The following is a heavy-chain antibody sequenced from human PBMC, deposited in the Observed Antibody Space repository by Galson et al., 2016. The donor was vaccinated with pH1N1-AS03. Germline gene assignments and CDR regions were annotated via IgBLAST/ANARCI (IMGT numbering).Heavy chain of an antibody. CDR2: IAKDGTTK. D-gene: IGHD3-10*01. Sequence: SLRLSCAASGFDFRSYSMHWVRQAPGKGLEWGAVIAKDGTTKFDADFVKGRFTISRDNSRNTLYLEMCRLTPEDTAVYYCAREGTGIVRSYRGSLDSWGQGTLVTVSS. CDR1: GFDFRSYS. V-gene: IGHV3-30-3*01. J-gene: IGHJ4*02. CDR3: AREGTGIVRSYRGSLDS.